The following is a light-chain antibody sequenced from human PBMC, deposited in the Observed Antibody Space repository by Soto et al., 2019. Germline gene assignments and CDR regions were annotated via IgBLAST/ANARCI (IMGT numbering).Light chain of an antibody. J-gene: IGKJ4*01. CDR2: DAS. V-gene: IGKV3-20*01. CDR3: QQFISDPLT. Sequence: TLSLSPGERATLSCRASQTVRNNYLAWYQQKPGQAPRLLIYDASSRATGIPDRFSGGGSGTDFTLTISRLDPEDFAVYYCQQFISDPLTFAGGTQV. CDR1: QTVRNNY.